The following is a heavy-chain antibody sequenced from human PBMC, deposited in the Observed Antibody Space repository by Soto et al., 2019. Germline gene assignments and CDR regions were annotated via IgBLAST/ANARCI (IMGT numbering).Heavy chain of an antibody. CDR1: GFTFSSYA. V-gene: IGHV3-23*01. CDR2: ISGSGGST. J-gene: IGHJ4*02. Sequence: PGGSLRLSCAASGFTFSSYAMSWVRQAPGKGLEWVSAISGSGGSTYYADSVKGRFTISRDNSKNTLYLQMNSLRAEDTAVYYCAKVGIVLRVYAIRYFYYWGQGTLVTVSS. D-gene: IGHD2-8*01. CDR3: AKVGIVLRVYAIRYFYY.